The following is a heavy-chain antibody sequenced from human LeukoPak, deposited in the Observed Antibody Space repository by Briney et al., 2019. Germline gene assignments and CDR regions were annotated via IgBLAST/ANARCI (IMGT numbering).Heavy chain of an antibody. D-gene: IGHD3-22*01. CDR3: ARDRIYYDSSGYSDY. V-gene: IGHV3-7*01. Sequence: GGSLRLSCAASGFTFSSYWMSWVRQAPGKGLEWEANIKQDGSEKYYVDSVKGRFTISRDNAKNSLYLQMNSLRAEDTAVYYCARDRIYYDSSGYSDYWGQGTLVTVSS. J-gene: IGHJ4*02. CDR1: GFTFSSYW. CDR2: IKQDGSEK.